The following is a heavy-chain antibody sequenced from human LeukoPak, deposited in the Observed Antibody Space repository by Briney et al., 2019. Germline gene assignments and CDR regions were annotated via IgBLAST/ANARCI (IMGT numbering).Heavy chain of an antibody. CDR3: ASLGIAAAGTD. Sequence: SVKVSCKAAGGTFSSYAISWVRQAPGQGLEGMGGFITIFGTANYAQKFPGRVTITTDESTSTAYMELSSLRSEDTAVYYCASLGIAAAGTDWGQGTLVTVSS. CDR1: GGTFSSYA. V-gene: IGHV1-69*05. J-gene: IGHJ4*02. D-gene: IGHD6-13*01. CDR2: FITIFGTA.